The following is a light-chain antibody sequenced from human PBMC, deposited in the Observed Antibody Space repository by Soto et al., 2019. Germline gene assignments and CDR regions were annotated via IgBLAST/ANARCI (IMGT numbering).Light chain of an antibody. Sequence: EIVMTQSPATLSVSPGERATLSFRASQSISSNFLAWYQQKRGQAPRLLIHGASNRATGIPDRFSGSGSGTDFTLTITRLEPEDFAVYYCQQYGGSPRTFGQGTKVDIK. CDR1: QSISSNF. V-gene: IGKV3-20*01. CDR3: QQYGGSPRT. CDR2: GAS. J-gene: IGKJ1*01.